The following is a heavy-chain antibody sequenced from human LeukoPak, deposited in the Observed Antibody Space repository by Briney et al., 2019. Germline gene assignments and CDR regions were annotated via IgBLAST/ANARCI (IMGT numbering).Heavy chain of an antibody. D-gene: IGHD6-13*01. CDR2: IYYSGST. J-gene: IGHJ5*02. V-gene: IGHV4-30-4*01. CDR3: ARGGPYSSSWYNWFDP. CDR1: GGSISSGDHY. Sequence: SETLSLTCTVSGGSISSGDHYWSWIRQPPGKGLEWIVYIYYSGSTYYNPSLKSRVTISVDTSKNQFPLKLSSVTAADTAVYYCARGGPYSSSWYNWFDPWGQGTLVTVSS.